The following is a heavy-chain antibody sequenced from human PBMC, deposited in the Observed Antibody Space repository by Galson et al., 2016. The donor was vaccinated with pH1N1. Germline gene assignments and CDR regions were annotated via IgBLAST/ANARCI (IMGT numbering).Heavy chain of an antibody. CDR3: AKATEFCRGGSCYANWFDP. D-gene: IGHD2-15*01. Sequence: SLRLSCAASGFTFSSFGMHWVRQAPGKGLEWVAVISYDGRNECYEDSVKGRFALSRDNSKNTMYMQMNSLRPEDTAMYYCAKATEFCRGGSCYANWFDPWGQGTLVTVSS. V-gene: IGHV3-30*18. CDR1: GFTFSSFG. J-gene: IGHJ5*02. CDR2: ISYDGRNE.